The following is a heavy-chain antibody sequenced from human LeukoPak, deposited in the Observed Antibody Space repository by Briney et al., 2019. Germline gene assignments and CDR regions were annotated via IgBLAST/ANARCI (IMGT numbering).Heavy chain of an antibody. J-gene: IGHJ5*02. Sequence: PSETLSLTCTVSGDSIISSSFLWGWVRQPPGKGLEWLGSIFFRGTTYYNPSLKSRVTISVDTAKSQLFLSLRSVPAADAAVYYCARSGSYPPCALNWFDPWGPGTLVTVSS. CDR3: ARSGSYPPCALNWFDP. CDR2: IFFRGTT. CDR1: GDSIISSSFL. V-gene: IGHV4-39*01. D-gene: IGHD3-10*01.